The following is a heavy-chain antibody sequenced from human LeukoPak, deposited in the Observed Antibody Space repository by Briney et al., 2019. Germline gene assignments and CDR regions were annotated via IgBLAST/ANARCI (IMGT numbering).Heavy chain of an antibody. J-gene: IGHJ6*02. V-gene: IGHV2-5*01. D-gene: IGHD5-18*01. CDR3: AHSTDTAMVTRLYYYYGMDV. Sequence: SGPTLVNPTQTLTLTCTFSGFSLSTSGVGVGWIRQPPGKALEWLALIYWNDDKRYSPSLKSRLTITKDTSKNQVVLTMTNMDPVDTATYYCAHSTDTAMVTRLYYYYGMDVWGQGTTVTVSS. CDR1: GFSLSTSGVG. CDR2: IYWNDDK.